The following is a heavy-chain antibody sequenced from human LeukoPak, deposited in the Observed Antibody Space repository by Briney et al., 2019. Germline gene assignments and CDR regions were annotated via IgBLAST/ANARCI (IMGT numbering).Heavy chain of an antibody. CDR2: ISRSSTYI. D-gene: IGHD1-26*01. J-gene: IGHJ4*02. CDR3: AKDGEWDLLGFDN. Sequence: GGSLRLSCAASGFTFDNYSMNWVRQAPGEGLEWFSSISRSSTYIYYADSVKGRFTISRDNAKNSLYLQMSSLRAEDTAVYFCAKDGEWDLLGFDNWGQGTLVTVSS. CDR1: GFTFDNYS. V-gene: IGHV3-21*01.